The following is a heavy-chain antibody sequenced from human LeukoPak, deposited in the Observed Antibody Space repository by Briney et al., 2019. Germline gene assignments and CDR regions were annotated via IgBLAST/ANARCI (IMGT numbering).Heavy chain of an antibody. CDR3: ARRRDFSGGSCYFDY. CDR1: GYTFTSYG. D-gene: IGHD2-15*01. J-gene: IGHJ4*02. V-gene: IGHV1-18*01. CDR2: ISTYNGHT. Sequence: ASVTVSCTASGYTFTSYGISWVRQAPGQGLEWMGWISTYNGHTNYARKVQGRVTMTTDTSTSTAYMELRSLRSDDTAVYYCARRRDFSGGSCYFDYWGQGTLVTVSS.